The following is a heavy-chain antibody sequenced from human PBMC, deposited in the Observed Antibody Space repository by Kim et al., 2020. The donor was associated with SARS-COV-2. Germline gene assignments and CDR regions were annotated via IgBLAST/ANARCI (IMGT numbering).Heavy chain of an antibody. V-gene: IGHV3-33*05. CDR3: ARSGYGDYAVY. Sequence: GGSLRLSCAASGFTFSSYGIHWVRQAPGKGLEWVAVISYDGINKYYVESVRGRFTISRDNSKNTLYLQMNSLRAEDTAMYYCARSGYGDYAVYWGQGTLVTVSS. J-gene: IGHJ4*02. CDR1: GFTFSSYG. CDR2: ISYDGINK. D-gene: IGHD4-17*01.